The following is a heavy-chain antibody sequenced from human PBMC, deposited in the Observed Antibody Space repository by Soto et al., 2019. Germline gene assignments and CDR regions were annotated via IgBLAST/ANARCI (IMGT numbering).Heavy chain of an antibody. Sequence: GGSLRLSCAASGFTFSSYAMHWVRQAPGKGLEWVAVISYDGSNKYYADSVKGRFTISRDNSKNTLYLQMNSLRAEDTAVYYCARDLQPRRTMNYYYGMDVWGQGTTVTVSS. CDR1: GFTFSSYA. CDR2: ISYDGSNK. D-gene: IGHD2-2*01. V-gene: IGHV3-30-3*01. CDR3: ARDLQPRRTMNYYYGMDV. J-gene: IGHJ6*02.